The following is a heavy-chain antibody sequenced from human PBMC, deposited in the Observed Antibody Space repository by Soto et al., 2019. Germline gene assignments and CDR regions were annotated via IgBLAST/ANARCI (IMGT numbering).Heavy chain of an antibody. V-gene: IGHV4-31*03. J-gene: IGHJ4*02. CDR2: IFYSGST. Sequence: SETLSLSCTVSGGSISSGGYYWSWIRQHPGKGLEWIGYIFYSGSTYYNPSLKSRVTISVDTSKNQFSLKLSSVTAADTAVYFCARAPGDYFDYWGQGTLVTVSS. CDR3: ARAPGDYFDY. CDR1: GGSISSGGYY.